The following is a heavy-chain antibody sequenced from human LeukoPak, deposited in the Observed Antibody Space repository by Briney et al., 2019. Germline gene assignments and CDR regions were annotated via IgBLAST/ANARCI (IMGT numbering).Heavy chain of an antibody. CDR2: IRYDGSNK. CDR3: AKGRLWEGDYGYRAFDY. D-gene: IGHD4-17*01. CDR1: GFTFSSYG. Sequence: PGGSLRLSCVASGFTFSSYGMDWVRQAPGKGLEWVALIRYDGSNKNYADSVKGRFTISRDNSKDTLYLQMNSLRAEDTAVYFCAKGRLWEGDYGYRAFDYWGQGTLVTVSS. V-gene: IGHV3-30*02. J-gene: IGHJ4*02.